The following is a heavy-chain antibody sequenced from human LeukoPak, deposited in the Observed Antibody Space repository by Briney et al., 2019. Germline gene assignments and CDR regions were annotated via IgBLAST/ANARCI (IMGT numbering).Heavy chain of an antibody. J-gene: IGHJ4*02. CDR2: ISGSGGSA. Sequence: GGSLRLSCAASGFTFSSYAMSWVRQAPGKGLGWVSAISGSGGSAYYADSVKGRFTISRDNSKNTLYLQMNSLRAEDTAVYYCAKERGYCSSTSCYAEFGYWGQGTLVTVSS. CDR3: AKERGYCSSTSCYAEFGY. D-gene: IGHD2-2*01. CDR1: GFTFSSYA. V-gene: IGHV3-23*01.